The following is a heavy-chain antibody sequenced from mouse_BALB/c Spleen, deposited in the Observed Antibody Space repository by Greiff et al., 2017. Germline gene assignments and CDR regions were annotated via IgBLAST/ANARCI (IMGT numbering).Heavy chain of an antibody. D-gene: IGHD2-12*01. V-gene: IGHV5-6-5*01. J-gene: IGHJ2*01. CDR3: ARLREVFDY. CDR1: GFTFSSYA. CDR2: ISSGGST. Sequence: EVQLVESGGGLVKPGGSLKLSCAASGFTFSSYAMSWVRQTPAKRLEWVAAISSGGSTYYPDSVKSRFTISRDNARNILYLQMSSLRSEDTAMYYCARLREVFDYWGQGTTLTVSS.